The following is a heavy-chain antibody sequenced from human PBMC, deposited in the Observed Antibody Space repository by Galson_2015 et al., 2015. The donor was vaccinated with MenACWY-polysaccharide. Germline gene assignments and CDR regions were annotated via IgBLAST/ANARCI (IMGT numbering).Heavy chain of an antibody. D-gene: IGHD6-19*01. J-gene: IGHJ4*02. CDR3: AKDSDYTTGWYSADY. Sequence: DSVKGRFTLSRDNSKNTLYLQMNSLTADDTAVYFCAKDSDYTTGWYSADYWGQGTLVTVSS. V-gene: IGHV3-23*01.